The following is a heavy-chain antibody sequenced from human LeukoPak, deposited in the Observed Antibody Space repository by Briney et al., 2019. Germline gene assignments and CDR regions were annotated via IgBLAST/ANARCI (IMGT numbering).Heavy chain of an antibody. CDR3: ARVPAGIAAAPTLERYYYYYMDV. V-gene: IGHV4-61*02. D-gene: IGHD6-13*01. CDR1: GGSISSGSYY. CDR2: IYTSGST. J-gene: IGHJ6*03. Sequence: SQTLSLTCTVSGGSISSGSYYWSWIRQPAGKGLEWIGRIYTSGSTNYNPSLKSRVTISVDTSKNQFSLKLSSVTTADTAVYYCARVPAGIAAAPTLERYYYYYMDVWGKGTTVTVSS.